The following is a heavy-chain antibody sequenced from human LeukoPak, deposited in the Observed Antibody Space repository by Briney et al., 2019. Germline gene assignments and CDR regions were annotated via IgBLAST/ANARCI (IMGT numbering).Heavy chain of an antibody. V-gene: IGHV4-34*01. D-gene: IGHD1-26*01. J-gene: IGHJ5*02. CDR3: ARMRFIVGATHWFDP. Sequence: PSETLSLTCGVSGMSLSDYYWTWIRQSPGKGLEWIGEVSHDGDTNYNPSLKSRVTISVDTSKNQFSLKLSSVTAADTAVYYCARMRFIVGATHWFDPWGQGTLVTVSS. CDR2: VSHDGDT. CDR1: GMSLSDYY.